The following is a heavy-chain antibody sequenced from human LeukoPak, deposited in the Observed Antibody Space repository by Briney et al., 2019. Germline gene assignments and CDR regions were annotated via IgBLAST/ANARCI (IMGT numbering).Heavy chain of an antibody. J-gene: IGHJ6*03. V-gene: IGHV4-30-2*01. D-gene: IGHD6-19*01. CDR2: IYHSGST. Sequence: SETLSLTCNVSGGSISSGGYYWSWIRQPPGKGLEWIGYIYHSGSTYYNPSLKSRVTISVDRSKNQFSLKLSSVTAADTAVYYCARGSSGWGSSYYMDVWGKGTTVTVSS. CDR1: GGSISSGGYY. CDR3: ARGSSGWGSSYYMDV.